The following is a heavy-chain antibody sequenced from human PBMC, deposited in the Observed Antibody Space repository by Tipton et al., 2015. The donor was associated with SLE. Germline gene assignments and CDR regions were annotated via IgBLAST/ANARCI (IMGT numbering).Heavy chain of an antibody. J-gene: IGHJ4*02. CDR1: GGSISSYY. V-gene: IGHV4-4*07. CDR2: VYSSGST. Sequence: LRLSCTVSGGSISSYYWSWIRQPAGKGLEWIGRVYSSGSTNYNPSLKSRVTMSVDTSKNQFSLKLSSVTAADAAVYYCASTVGASVVARFDYWGQGTLVTVSS. D-gene: IGHD2-21*01. CDR3: ASTVGASVVARFDY.